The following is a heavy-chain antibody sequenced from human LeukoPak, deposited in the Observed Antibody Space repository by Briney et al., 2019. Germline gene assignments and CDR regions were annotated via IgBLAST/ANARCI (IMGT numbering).Heavy chain of an antibody. D-gene: IGHD3-10*01. Sequence: GASVKVSCKASGYTFTSYGISWVRQAPGQGLEWMGWISAYNGNTNYAQKLQGRVTMTTDTSTSTAYMELRSLRSDDKAVYYCARDLGGLMVRRVIGLFDPWGQGTLVTVSS. J-gene: IGHJ5*02. CDR1: GYTFTSYG. CDR3: ARDLGGLMVRRVIGLFDP. V-gene: IGHV1-18*01. CDR2: ISAYNGNT.